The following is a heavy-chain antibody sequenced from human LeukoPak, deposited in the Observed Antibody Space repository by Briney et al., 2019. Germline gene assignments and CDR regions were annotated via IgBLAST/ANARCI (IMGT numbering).Heavy chain of an antibody. D-gene: IGHD5-24*01. J-gene: IGHJ6*02. V-gene: IGHV1-8*02. Sequence: ASVKVSCKASGYPFTGYFIHWVRQAPGLGLEWMGWMNPNSGNSGYAQKFQGRVTMTRNTSISTAYMELNSLRSDDTAVYYCASGDGYNFNGMEVWGQGTTVSVSS. CDR2: MNPNSGNS. CDR1: GYPFTGYF. CDR3: ASGDGYNFNGMEV.